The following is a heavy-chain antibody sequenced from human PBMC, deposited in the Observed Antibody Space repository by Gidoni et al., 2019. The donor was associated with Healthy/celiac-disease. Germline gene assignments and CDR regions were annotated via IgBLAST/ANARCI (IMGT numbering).Heavy chain of an antibody. J-gene: IGHJ4*02. V-gene: IGHV3-30*18. CDR2: ISYDGSNK. CDR1: RFTFSSYG. Sequence: RSLRLSCAASRFTFSSYGMHWVRQAPGKGLEWVAVISYDGSNKYYADSVKGRFTITRDNYKNTLYLQMNSLRAEDTAVYYCAKDHPLDYWGQGTLGTVSS. CDR3: AKDHPLDY.